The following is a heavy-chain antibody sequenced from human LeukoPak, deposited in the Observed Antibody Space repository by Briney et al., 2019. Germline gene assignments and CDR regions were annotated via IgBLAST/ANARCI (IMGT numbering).Heavy chain of an antibody. CDR2: ISYDGSNK. Sequence: PGGSLRLSCAASGFTFSSYGMHWVRQAPGKGLEWVAVISYDGSNKYYADSVKGRFTISRDNSKNTLYLQMNSLRAEDTAVYYCAKEGALLWFGELLYNWFDPWGQGTLVTVSS. CDR1: GFTFSSYG. V-gene: IGHV3-30*18. J-gene: IGHJ5*02. CDR3: AKEGALLWFGELLYNWFDP. D-gene: IGHD3-10*01.